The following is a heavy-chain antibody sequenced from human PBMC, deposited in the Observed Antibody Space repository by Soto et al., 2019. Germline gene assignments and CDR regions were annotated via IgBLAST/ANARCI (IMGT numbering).Heavy chain of an antibody. CDR2: ISDSGGNT. D-gene: IGHD2-2*01. CDR1: GFTFNNFA. J-gene: IGHJ4*02. V-gene: IGHV3-23*01. CDR3: AKRRYCSSTTCYDFDC. Sequence: PGGSLRLSCAASGFTFNNFAMNWVRQAPGKGLEWVSGISDSGGNTYYADSVKGRFTISRDNSKNTLYLQMNSLRAEDTAIYYCAKRRYCSSTTCYDFDCWGQGNLVTVSS.